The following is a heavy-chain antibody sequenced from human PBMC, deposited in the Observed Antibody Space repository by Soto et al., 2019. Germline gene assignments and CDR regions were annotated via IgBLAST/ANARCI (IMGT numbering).Heavy chain of an antibody. J-gene: IGHJ4*02. CDR1: GLTSSTYA. Sequence: QVQLVESGGGVVQPGRSLRLSCAASGLTSSTYAMHWVRQAPGKGLEWVALISYDGSNKNYADSVKGRFTISRDTSKSTLYLQMNSLRPEDTAVYYCAGEENWAYFDSWGQGTLVTVSS. D-gene: IGHD7-27*01. V-gene: IGHV3-30*04. CDR3: AGEENWAYFDS. CDR2: ISYDGSNK.